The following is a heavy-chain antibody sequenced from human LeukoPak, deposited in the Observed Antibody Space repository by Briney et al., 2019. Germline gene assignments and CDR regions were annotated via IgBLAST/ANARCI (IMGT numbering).Heavy chain of an antibody. CDR3: ARERREGGTPFDH. J-gene: IGHJ4*02. Sequence: GGSLRLSCAASGFTFTGHSMHWVRQAPGKGLEWVAVIGNDEKTVFYADSLQGRLTISRDNSKNTLYLQMNSLRDEDTAVYYCARERREGGTPFDHWGQGSLVTVSS. CDR1: GFTFTGHS. D-gene: IGHD1-26*01. CDR2: IGNDEKTV. V-gene: IGHV3-30*04.